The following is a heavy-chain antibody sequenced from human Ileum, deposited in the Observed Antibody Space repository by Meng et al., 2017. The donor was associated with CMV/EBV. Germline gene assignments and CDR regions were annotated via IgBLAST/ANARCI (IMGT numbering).Heavy chain of an antibody. V-gene: IGHV2-5*02. CDR2: IYWDEDK. J-gene: IGHJ4*02. Sequence: QLHFKESCPTLVKPTQTLTLTCTFSGFSFSTRGVGVGWIRQPPGKALEWLALIYWDEDKGYSPSLKRRLTITKDTSKNQVVLTMTNVDPVDTATYFCARSLYYSSYYFDYWGQGTLVTVSS. D-gene: IGHD3-16*01. CDR1: GFSFSTRGVG. CDR3: ARSLYYSSYYFDY.